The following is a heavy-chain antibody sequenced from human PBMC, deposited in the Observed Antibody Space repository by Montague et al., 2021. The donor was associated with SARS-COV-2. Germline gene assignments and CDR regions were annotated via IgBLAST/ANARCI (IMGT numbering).Heavy chain of an antibody. Sequence: SETLSLTCTVSGGSISSSSYYWGWIRQPPGKGLEWIGSIHYSGSTYYTPSLKSRVTISVDTSKKHFSLKLSSVTAADTAVYFCAAQSSGGYWSSSSCFVWFDPWGQGTLVTVSS. V-gene: IGHV4-39*01. CDR2: IHYSGST. D-gene: IGHD2-2*01. CDR3: AAQSSGGYWSSSSCFVWFDP. CDR1: GGSISSSSYY. J-gene: IGHJ5*02.